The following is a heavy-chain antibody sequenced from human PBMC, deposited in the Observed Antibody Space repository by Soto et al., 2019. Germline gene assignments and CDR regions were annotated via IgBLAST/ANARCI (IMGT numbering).Heavy chain of an antibody. CDR1: GYSFTSYW. D-gene: IGHD6-19*01. J-gene: IGHJ5*02. V-gene: IGHV5-51*01. CDR3: ARLRYSSGWDNWFDP. CDR2: IYPGDSDT. Sequence: PGESLKISCKGSGYSFTSYWIGWVRQMPGKGLEWMGIIYPGDSDTRYSPSFQGQVTISADKSISTAYLQWSSLKASDTAMYYCARLRYSSGWDNWFDPWGQGTLVTVSS.